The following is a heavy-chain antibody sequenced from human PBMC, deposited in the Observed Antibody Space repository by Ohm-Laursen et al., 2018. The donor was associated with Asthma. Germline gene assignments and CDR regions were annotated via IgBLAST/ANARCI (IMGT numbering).Heavy chain of an antibody. CDR1: GFTFSSYG. J-gene: IGHJ4*02. D-gene: IGHD3-10*01. CDR3: ARAYGSGTYSDY. V-gene: IGHV3-33*01. CDR2: IWYDGSNK. Sequence: SLRLSCTASGFTFSSYGMHWVRQAPGKGLEWVAVIWYDGSNKYYADSVKGRFTISRDNSKNTLYLQMDSLRAEDTAVYYCARAYGSGTYSDYWGQGTLVTVSS.